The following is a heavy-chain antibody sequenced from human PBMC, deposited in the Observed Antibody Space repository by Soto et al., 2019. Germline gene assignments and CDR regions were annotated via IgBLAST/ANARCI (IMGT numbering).Heavy chain of an antibody. D-gene: IGHD6-19*01. CDR3: ARVRSSGWDPDALDI. V-gene: IGHV4-59*01. J-gene: IGHJ3*02. Sequence: QVQLQESGPGLVKPSETLSLTCTVSGGSISSYYWSWIRQPPGKGLEWIGYIYYRGSTNYNPSLKIRVTISGHTSTNQCSRTLSSVTAADTAVYYCARVRSSGWDPDALDIWGQGTMVTVSS. CDR2: IYYRGST. CDR1: GGSISSYY.